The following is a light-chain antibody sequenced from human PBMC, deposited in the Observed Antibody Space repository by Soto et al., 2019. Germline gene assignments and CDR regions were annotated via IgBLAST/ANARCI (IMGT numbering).Light chain of an antibody. CDR2: EVS. J-gene: IGLJ1*01. CDR1: SSDVGGYNY. Sequence: QSALTQPPSASGPPGQSVTISCTGTSSDVGGYNYVSWYQQHPGKAPKLMIYEVSNRPSGVSNRFSGSKSGNTASLTISGLQAEDEADYYCSSYTSSSPLYVFGTGTKVTVL. V-gene: IGLV2-14*01. CDR3: SSYTSSSPLYV.